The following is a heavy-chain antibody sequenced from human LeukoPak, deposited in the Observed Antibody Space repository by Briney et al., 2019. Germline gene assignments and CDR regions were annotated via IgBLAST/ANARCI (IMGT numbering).Heavy chain of an antibody. J-gene: IGHJ4*02. V-gene: IGHV3-53*01. CDR1: GFTVSSYY. CDR3: VRATWDY. CDR2: IYTGGGR. Sequence: PGGSLRLSCAASGFTVSSYYMNWVRQAPGKELEWVSVIYTGGGRYYADSVRGRFTISRDNSKNTLFLQMNSLRPEDTAVYYCVRATWDYWGQGTLVTVSS.